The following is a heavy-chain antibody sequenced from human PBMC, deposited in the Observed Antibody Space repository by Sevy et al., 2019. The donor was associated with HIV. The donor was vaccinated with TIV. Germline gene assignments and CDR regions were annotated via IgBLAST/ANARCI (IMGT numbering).Heavy chain of an antibody. CDR1: GFTFSSYA. Sequence: GGSLRLSCAASGFTFSSYAMSWVRQAPGKGLEWVSGISGSGGSTYYADSVKGRFTISRDNSKNTLYLQMNSLRAEDTAVYYCEGSCSSTSCYTGFYYYYGMDVWGQGTTVTVSS. J-gene: IGHJ6*02. CDR2: ISGSGGST. V-gene: IGHV3-23*01. D-gene: IGHD2-2*02. CDR3: EGSCSSTSCYTGFYYYYGMDV.